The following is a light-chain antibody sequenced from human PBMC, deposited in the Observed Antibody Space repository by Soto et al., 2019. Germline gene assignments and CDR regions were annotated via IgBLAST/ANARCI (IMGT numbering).Light chain of an antibody. CDR1: SSNIGAGYD. CDR2: GNS. V-gene: IGLV1-40*01. J-gene: IGLJ3*02. CDR3: QSYDSSLSGWV. Sequence: QSVLTQPHSVYGAPGQRVTISCTGSSSNIGAGYDVHWYQQLPGTAPKLLIYGNSNRPSGVPDRFSGSKSGTSASLAINGLQAEDEADYYCQSYDSSLSGWVFGGGTKLTVL.